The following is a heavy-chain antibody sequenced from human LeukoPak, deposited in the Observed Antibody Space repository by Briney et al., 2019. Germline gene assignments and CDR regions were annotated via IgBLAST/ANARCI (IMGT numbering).Heavy chain of an antibody. CDR3: ARDIDNYGDYIPY. J-gene: IGHJ4*02. V-gene: IGHV3-48*01. CDR1: GFTFSSYS. CDR2: ISSSSSTI. D-gene: IGHD4-17*01. Sequence: QAGGSLRLSCAASGFTFSSYSMNWVRQAPGKGLEWVSYISSSSSTIYYADSVKGRFTISRDNAKNSLYLQMNSLRAEDTAVYYCARDIDNYGDYIPYWGQGTLVTVSS.